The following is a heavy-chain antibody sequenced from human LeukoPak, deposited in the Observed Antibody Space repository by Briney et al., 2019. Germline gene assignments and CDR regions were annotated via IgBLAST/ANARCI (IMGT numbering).Heavy chain of an antibody. J-gene: IGHJ5*02. CDR1: GFTFSDFY. CDR3: ARDAAAAGTDVSGFDP. Sequence: GGSLRLSCATSGFTFSDFYMSWIRQAPGKGLEWVSYISSSGGSIYYADSVRGRFTISRDNAKNSLYLQMNSLRAEDTAVYYCARDAAAAGTDVSGFDPWGQGTLVTVSS. CDR2: ISSSGGSI. V-gene: IGHV3-11*01. D-gene: IGHD6-13*01.